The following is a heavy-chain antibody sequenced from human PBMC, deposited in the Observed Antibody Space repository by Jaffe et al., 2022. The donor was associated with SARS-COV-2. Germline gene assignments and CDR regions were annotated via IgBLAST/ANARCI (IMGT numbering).Heavy chain of an antibody. J-gene: IGHJ6*02. D-gene: IGHD1-26*01. V-gene: IGHV3-64D*09. CDR2: ISSNGGST. Sequence: EVQLVESGGGLVQPGGSLRLSCSASGFTFSSYAMHWVRQAPGKGLEYVSAISSNGGSTYYADSVKGRFTISRDNSKNTLYLQMSSLRAEDTAVYYCVKVPGATFRYYGMDVWGQGTTVTVSS. CDR3: VKVPGATFRYYGMDV. CDR1: GFTFSSYA.